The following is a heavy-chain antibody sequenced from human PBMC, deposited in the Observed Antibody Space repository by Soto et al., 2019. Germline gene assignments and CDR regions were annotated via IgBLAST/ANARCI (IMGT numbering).Heavy chain of an antibody. D-gene: IGHD4-17*01. J-gene: IGHJ6*02. Sequence: VQLLESGGGFVRPGGSLRLSCAASGITFSTYAMSWVRRAPGKGLEWVSTIGSNGADKQYADFVKGRFTVSRDSSKSTLSLQMNSLRAEDTAVYYCAADYLRHNSLNGYYYSYGMDVWGQGTTVTVSS. CDR2: IGSNGADK. CDR1: GITFSTYA. CDR3: AADYLRHNSLNGYYYSYGMDV. V-gene: IGHV3-23*01.